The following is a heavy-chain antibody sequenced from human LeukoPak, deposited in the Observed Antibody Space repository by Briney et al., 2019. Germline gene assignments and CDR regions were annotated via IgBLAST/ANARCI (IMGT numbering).Heavy chain of an antibody. CDR2: IYPGDSDT. CDR3: TRPGSGSFGSQLEY. D-gene: IGHD3-10*01. V-gene: IGHV5-51*01. J-gene: IGHJ4*02. Sequence: GESLKISCKGSGYNFITYWIGWVRQVPGKGLEWMGIIYPGDSDTRYSPSFQGQVTISADKSISTAYLQWSSLKASDTAMYYCTRPGSGSFGSQLEYWGQGTLITISS. CDR1: GYNFITYW.